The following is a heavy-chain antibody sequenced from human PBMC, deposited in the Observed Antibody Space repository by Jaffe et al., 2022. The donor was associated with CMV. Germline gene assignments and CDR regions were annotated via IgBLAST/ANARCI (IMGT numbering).Heavy chain of an antibody. CDR1: GFTFDDYA. D-gene: IGHD4-17*01. CDR2: ISWNSGSI. Sequence: EVQLVESGGGLVQPGRSLRLSCAASGFTFDDYAMHWVRQAPGKGLEWVSGISWNSGSIGYADSVKGRFTISRDNAKNSLYLQMNSLRAEDTALYYCAKDKDYGGKGDFDYWGQGTLVTVSS. V-gene: IGHV3-9*01. J-gene: IGHJ4*02. CDR3: AKDKDYGGKGDFDY.